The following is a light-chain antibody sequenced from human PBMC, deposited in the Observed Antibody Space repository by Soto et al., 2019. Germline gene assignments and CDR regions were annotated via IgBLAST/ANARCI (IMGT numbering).Light chain of an antibody. CDR2: GSY. Sequence: DIQITQSPSSLSASVGDSVTITCRASQTVSTNLNWYQRKPGKAPSLLIYGSYNLQTGVPSRFSGSGSETDFTLTISSLQPEDFGTYYCQQDNMTPFPFGPGTKVDIK. J-gene: IGKJ3*01. V-gene: IGKV1-39*01. CDR3: QQDNMTPFP. CDR1: QTVSTN.